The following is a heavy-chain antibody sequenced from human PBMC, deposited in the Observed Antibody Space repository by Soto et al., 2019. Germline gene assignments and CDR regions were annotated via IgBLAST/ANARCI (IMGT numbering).Heavy chain of an antibody. CDR1: GYTFTSYD. J-gene: IGHJ4*02. Sequence: GASVKVSCKASGYTFTSYDISWVRQATGQGLEWMGWISAYNGNTNYAQKLQGRVTMTTDTSTSTAYMELRSLRSDDTVVYYCARVFVYYDILTGYYADPNSYYFDYWGQGTLVTVSS. CDR3: ARVFVYYDILTGYYADPNSYYFDY. D-gene: IGHD3-9*01. V-gene: IGHV1-18*01. CDR2: ISAYNGNT.